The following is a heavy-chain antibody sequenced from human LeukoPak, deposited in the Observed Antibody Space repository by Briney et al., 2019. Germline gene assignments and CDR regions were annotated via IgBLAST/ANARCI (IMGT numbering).Heavy chain of an antibody. CDR2: ISSSSSYI. Sequence: GGSLRLSFAASGFTFSSYSMNWVRQAPGKGLEGVSSISSSSSYIYYADSVKGRFTISRDNAKNSLYLQMNSLRAEDTAVYYCARGASGSQLYYYYYMDVWGKGTTVTVSS. V-gene: IGHV3-21*01. J-gene: IGHJ6*03. CDR1: GFTFSSYS. CDR3: ARGASGSQLYYYYYMDV. D-gene: IGHD1-26*01.